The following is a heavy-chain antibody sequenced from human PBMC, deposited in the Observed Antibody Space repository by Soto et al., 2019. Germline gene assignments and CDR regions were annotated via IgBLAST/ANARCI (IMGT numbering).Heavy chain of an antibody. V-gene: IGHV4-39*01. D-gene: IGHD4-17*01. Sequence: QLQLQESGPGLVKPSETLSLTCTVSGGSISSSSYYWGWIRQPPGKGLEWIGSISYSGSTYYNPSLKSRVTISVDTSKNQFSLKLSSVTAADTAVYYCARLDDYGDYWFPYYFDYWGQGTLVTVSS. CDR1: GGSISSSSYY. J-gene: IGHJ4*02. CDR3: ARLDDYGDYWFPYYFDY. CDR2: ISYSGST.